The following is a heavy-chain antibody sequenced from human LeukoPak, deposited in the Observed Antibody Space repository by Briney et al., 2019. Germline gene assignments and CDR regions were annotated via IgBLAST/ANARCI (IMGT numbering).Heavy chain of an antibody. CDR2: IYYSGST. V-gene: IGHV4-59*01. CDR1: GGSISSYY. D-gene: IGHD3-10*01. CDR3: ARGYYYGSGSYPFDY. J-gene: IGHJ4*02. Sequence: SETLSLTCTVSGGSISSYYWSWIRQPPGKGLGWTGYIYYSGSTNYNPSLKSRVTISVDTSKNQFSLKLSSVTAADTAVYYCARGYYYGSGSYPFDYWGQGTLVTVSS.